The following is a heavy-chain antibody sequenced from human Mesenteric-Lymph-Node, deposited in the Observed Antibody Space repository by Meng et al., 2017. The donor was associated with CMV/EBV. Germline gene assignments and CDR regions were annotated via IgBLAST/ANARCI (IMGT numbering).Heavy chain of an antibody. Sequence: GGSLRLSCAASGFTFSSYALHWVRQAPGKGLEWVAVMLYDGSSEYYADSVKGRFTMSRDNSKNTLYLQMNSLRAEDTAVYYCAKDNMAIEPYYSDYWGQGTLVTVSS. V-gene: IGHV3-30-3*01. CDR1: GFTFSSYA. CDR2: MLYDGSSE. J-gene: IGHJ4*02. CDR3: AKDNMAIEPYYSDY. D-gene: IGHD1-14*01.